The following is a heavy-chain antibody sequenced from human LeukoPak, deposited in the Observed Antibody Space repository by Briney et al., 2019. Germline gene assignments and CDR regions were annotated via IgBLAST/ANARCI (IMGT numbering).Heavy chain of an antibody. Sequence: GGSLRLSCAASGFTFSSYAMNWVRQAPGEGLEWVSSIGTTTTSIYHADSVKGRFTISRDNAKNSLYLQMSSLRAEDTALYFCATTGNFYDMDAWGKGTTVTVSS. J-gene: IGHJ6*03. V-gene: IGHV3-21*04. CDR1: GFTFSSYA. CDR3: ATTGNFYDMDA. CDR2: IGTTTTSI. D-gene: IGHD1-1*01.